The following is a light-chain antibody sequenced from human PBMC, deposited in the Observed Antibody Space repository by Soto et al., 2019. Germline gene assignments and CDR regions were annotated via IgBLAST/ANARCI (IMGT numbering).Light chain of an antibody. V-gene: IGKV3-15*01. J-gene: IGKJ2*01. Sequence: EIVMTQSPATLSVSPGERANLSCRASQSVSSNLAWYQQKPGQAPRLLIYGASTRATGIPARFSGSGSGTEFTLTISSLQSEDFAVYYCQQYNNWPYTFGQGPKLEIK. CDR3: QQYNNWPYT. CDR1: QSVSSN. CDR2: GAS.